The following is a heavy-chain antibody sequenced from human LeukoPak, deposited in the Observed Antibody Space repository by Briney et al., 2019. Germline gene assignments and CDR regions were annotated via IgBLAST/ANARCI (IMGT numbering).Heavy chain of an antibody. Sequence: KSGGSLRLSCAASGFTFSKYSMNWVRQAPGKGLEWVSSISSSSSYIYYADSLKGRFTISRDNAKNSLYLQMNSLRAEDTAVYYCARNPWGDVVVVPAAIADYWGQGTLVTVSS. CDR2: ISSSSSYI. CDR1: GFTFSKYS. CDR3: ARNPWGDVVVVPAAIADY. J-gene: IGHJ4*02. V-gene: IGHV3-21*01. D-gene: IGHD2-2*01.